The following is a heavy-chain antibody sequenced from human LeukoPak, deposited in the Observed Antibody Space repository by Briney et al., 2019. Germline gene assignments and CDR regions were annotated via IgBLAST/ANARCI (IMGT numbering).Heavy chain of an antibody. V-gene: IGHV4-59*08. D-gene: IGHD3-22*01. CDR2: IYYSGST. J-gene: IGHJ4*02. Sequence: PSETLSLTCTVSGGSISSYYWSWIRQPPGKGLEWIGYIYYSGSTNYNPSLKSRVTISVDTSKNQFSLKLSSVTAADTAVYYCARAGITMISHWGQGTLVTVSS. CDR1: GGSISSYY. CDR3: ARAGITMISH.